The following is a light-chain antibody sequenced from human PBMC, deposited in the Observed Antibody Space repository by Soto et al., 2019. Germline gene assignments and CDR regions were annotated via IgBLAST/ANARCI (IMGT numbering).Light chain of an antibody. CDR3: QQYHNWPPYS. CDR1: QSVSSY. V-gene: IGKV3-15*01. J-gene: IGKJ2*03. CDR2: GAS. Sequence: EIVMTQSPATLSVSPGERAILSCRASQSVSSYLAWYQQKPGQAPRLLIYGASTRATGVPARFSGSGSGTEFTLTISSLQSEDFAVYYCQQYHNWPPYSFVQGTKLEIK.